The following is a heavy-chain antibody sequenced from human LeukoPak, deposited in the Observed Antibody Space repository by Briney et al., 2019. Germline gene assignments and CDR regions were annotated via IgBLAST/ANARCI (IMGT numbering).Heavy chain of an antibody. J-gene: IGHJ4*02. V-gene: IGHV1-18*04. Sequence: ASVKVSCKASGYTFTGYYMHWVRQAPGQGLELMGRISAYNGITNYAQKLQGRVTMTTDTSTSTAYMELRSLRSDDTAVYYCARDLRDGYNYGYWGQGTLVTVSS. CDR1: GYTFTGYY. CDR2: ISAYNGIT. CDR3: ARDLRDGYNYGY. D-gene: IGHD5-24*01.